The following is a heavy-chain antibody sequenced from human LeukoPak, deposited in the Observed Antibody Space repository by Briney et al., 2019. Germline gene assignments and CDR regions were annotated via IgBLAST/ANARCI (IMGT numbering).Heavy chain of an antibody. D-gene: IGHD3-22*01. J-gene: IGHJ4*02. CDR3: ASLGVVVITTFDY. CDR2: IYYSGST. Sequence: SETLSLTCTVSGGSISSSSYYWGWIRQPPGKGLEWIGSIYYSGSTYYNPSLKSRVTISVDTSKNQFSLKLSSVTAADTAAYYCASLGVVVITTFDYWGQGTLVTVSS. V-gene: IGHV4-39*01. CDR1: GGSISSSSYY.